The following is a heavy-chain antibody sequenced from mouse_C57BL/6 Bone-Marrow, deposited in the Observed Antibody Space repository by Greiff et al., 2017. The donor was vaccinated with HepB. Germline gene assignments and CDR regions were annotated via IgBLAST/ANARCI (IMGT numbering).Heavy chain of an antibody. Sequence: EVKLMESGGGLVQPGGSLKLSCAASGFTFSDYYMYWVRQTPEKRLEWVAYISNGGGSTYYPDTVKGRFTISRDNAKNTLYLQMSRLKSEDTAMYYCARPAHYYGSGYFDVWGTGTTVTVSS. CDR1: GFTFSDYY. J-gene: IGHJ1*03. D-gene: IGHD1-1*01. V-gene: IGHV5-12*01. CDR3: ARPAHYYGSGYFDV. CDR2: ISNGGGST.